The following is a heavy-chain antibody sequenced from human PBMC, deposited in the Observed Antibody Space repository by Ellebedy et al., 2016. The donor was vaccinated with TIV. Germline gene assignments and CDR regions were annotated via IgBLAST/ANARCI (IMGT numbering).Heavy chain of an antibody. Sequence: PGGSLRLSCSASGFTFSSYAMHWVRQAPGKGLEYVSAISSDGDSTYYTDSVRGRFIISRDNSKNTLYLKVGSLRPEDTAVYYCVARWFGELPMDVWGQGTTVTVSS. CDR2: ISSDGDST. V-gene: IGHV3-64D*06. CDR3: VARWFGELPMDV. J-gene: IGHJ6*02. D-gene: IGHD3-10*01. CDR1: GFTFSSYA.